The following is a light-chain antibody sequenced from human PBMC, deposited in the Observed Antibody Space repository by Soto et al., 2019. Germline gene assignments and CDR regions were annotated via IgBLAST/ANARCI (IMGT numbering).Light chain of an antibody. CDR1: QSVTSNY. CDR3: HQYGHSPQT. CDR2: AAS. V-gene: IGKV3-20*01. J-gene: IGKJ1*01. Sequence: EIVLTQSPGTLSLSPGERTALSCRASQSVTSNYLAWYQQKPGQAPRLLIYAASSRATGIPDRLSGSGSGTDFTLIISRLEPEDFAVYYCHQYGHSPQTCGQGTKVEIK.